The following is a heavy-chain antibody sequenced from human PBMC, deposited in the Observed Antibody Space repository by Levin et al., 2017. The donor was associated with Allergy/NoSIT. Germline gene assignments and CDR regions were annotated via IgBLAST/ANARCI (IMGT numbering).Heavy chain of an antibody. D-gene: IGHD6-19*01. Sequence: SETLSLTCAVSGYSISSGYYWGWIRQPPGKGLEWIGSIYHSGSTYYNPSLKSRVTISVDTSKKQFSLKLSAVTAADTAVYYCARDMAASGSGYFDYWGQGTLVTVSS. J-gene: IGHJ4*02. CDR2: IYHSGST. CDR1: GYSISSGYY. V-gene: IGHV4-38-2*02. CDR3: ARDMAASGSGYFDY.